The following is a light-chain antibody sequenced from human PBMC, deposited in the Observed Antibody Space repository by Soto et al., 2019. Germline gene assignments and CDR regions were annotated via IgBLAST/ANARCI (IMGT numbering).Light chain of an antibody. J-gene: IGKJ1*01. V-gene: IGKV3-15*01. CDR2: GAS. Sequence: EIVMTQSPATLSVSPGERATLSCRASQSVSSNLAWYQQKPGQAPRLLIYGASTRATGIPARFSGSGSGTEFTLTNSCLQSEDFAVYYCQQYNNWPPWTFGQGTKVEIK. CDR1: QSVSSN. CDR3: QQYNNWPPWT.